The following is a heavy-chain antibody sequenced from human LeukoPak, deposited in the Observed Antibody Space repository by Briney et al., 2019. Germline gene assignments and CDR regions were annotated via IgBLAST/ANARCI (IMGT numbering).Heavy chain of an antibody. CDR2: IYYSGST. Sequence: SETLSLTCTVSGGSISSYYWSWIRQPSGKGLEWIGYIYYSGSTNYNPSLKSRVTISVDTSKNQFSLKLSSVTAADTAVYYCARMYSSSVFGFDYWGQGTLVTVSS. J-gene: IGHJ4*02. V-gene: IGHV4-59*01. CDR1: GGSISSYY. D-gene: IGHD6-6*01. CDR3: ARMYSSSVFGFDY.